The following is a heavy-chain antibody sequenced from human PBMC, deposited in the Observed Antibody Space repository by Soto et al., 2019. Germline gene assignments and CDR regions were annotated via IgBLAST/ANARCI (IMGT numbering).Heavy chain of an antibody. CDR1: GFTLSDYW. Sequence: PGGSLRLSCAASGFTLSDYWMHWVRQVPGKGLVWVSRISVDGSGASYADSVKGRFTVSRDNAKNTLYLQMNSLRAEDTAVYYCARIGQIAGLGHWGQGALVTVSS. CDR2: ISVDGSGA. CDR3: ARIGQIAGLGH. V-gene: IGHV3-74*01. J-gene: IGHJ4*02. D-gene: IGHD3-22*01.